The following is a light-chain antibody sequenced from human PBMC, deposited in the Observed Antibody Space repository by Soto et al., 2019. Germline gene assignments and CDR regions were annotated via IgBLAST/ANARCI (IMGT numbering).Light chain of an antibody. V-gene: IGKV3-15*01. CDR3: QHYSNWPPT. CDR1: ESVHRN. CDR2: YAS. Sequence: EMVMTQSPATLSVSPGERVTLSCRASESVHRNLAWYQQKPGQGPSLLIYYASTRATGVPDRFTGSGSGTEFTLTISSLQSEDFGVYYCQHYSNWPPTFGPGTKVEIK. J-gene: IGKJ3*01.